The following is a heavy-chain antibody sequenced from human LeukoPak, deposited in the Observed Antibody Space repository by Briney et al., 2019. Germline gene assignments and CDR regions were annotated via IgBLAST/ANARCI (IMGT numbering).Heavy chain of an antibody. J-gene: IGHJ4*02. CDR3: ARGASSGYRIDY. CDR2: ISTDGRNV. CDR1: GFTFSSYW. Sequence: GGSLRLSCAASGFTFSSYWMHWVRQAPGKGLVWVSLISTDGRNVNCADSVKGRFTISRDNAKNTLYLQLNSLRAEDTAVYYCARGASSGYRIDYWGQGTLVTVSS. V-gene: IGHV3-74*01. D-gene: IGHD3-10*01.